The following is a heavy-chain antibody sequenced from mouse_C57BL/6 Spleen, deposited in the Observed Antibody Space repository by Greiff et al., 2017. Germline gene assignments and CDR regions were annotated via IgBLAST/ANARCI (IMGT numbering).Heavy chain of an antibody. CDR3: ARWATSRATCFAY. CDR2: INPNNGGT. V-gene: IGHV1-26*01. Sequence: VQLQQSGPELVKPGASVKISCKASGYTFTAYYMNWVKQSHGQSLEWIGDINPNNGGTSYNQKFKGKATLTVAKSSSTAYMELRSLTSEDSAGNYCARWATSRATCFAYWGQGTLVTVSA. J-gene: IGHJ3*01. CDR1: GYTFTAYY. D-gene: IGHD3-1*01.